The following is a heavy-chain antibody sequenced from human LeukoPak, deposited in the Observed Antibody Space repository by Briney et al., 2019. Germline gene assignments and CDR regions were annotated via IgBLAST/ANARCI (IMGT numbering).Heavy chain of an antibody. J-gene: IGHJ5*02. CDR3: VRDPARTRSWFDP. Sequence: GGSLRLSCAASGFTFSSYWMSWVRQAPGKGLEWVANIKQDGSEKYYVDSVKGRFTISRDNAKNSLYLQMNSLRAEDTAVYYCVRDPARTRSWFDPWGQGTLVTVSS. CDR2: IKQDGSEK. V-gene: IGHV3-7*01. CDR1: GFTFSSYW.